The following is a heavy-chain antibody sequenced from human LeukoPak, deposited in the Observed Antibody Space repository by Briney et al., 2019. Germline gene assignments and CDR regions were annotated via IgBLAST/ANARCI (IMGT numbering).Heavy chain of an antibody. CDR1: GFTFSSYW. D-gene: IGHD3-10*01. V-gene: IGHV3-7*01. Sequence: PGGSLRLSCAASGFTFSSYWMIWVRQAPGKGLEGVAKIKQDGSEKYYVDAVKGRFTISRDNAKNSLYLQMNSLRAEDTAVYYCARQGELWFGELFWNWGQGTLVTVSS. CDR2: IKQDGSEK. J-gene: IGHJ4*02. CDR3: ARQGELWFGELFWN.